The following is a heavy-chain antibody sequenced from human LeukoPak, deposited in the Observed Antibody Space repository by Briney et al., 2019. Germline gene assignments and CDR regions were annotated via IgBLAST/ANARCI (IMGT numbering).Heavy chain of an antibody. V-gene: IGHV1-18*01. CDR2: INTHNGNT. Sequence: ASVKVSCKASGYNFDKFGIAWVRQAPGQGLEWMGWINTHNGNTKYAQQDQGRVTMTTDTSTSTVYMELRSLRSDDTAVYFCARDTPQHLKRYDYWGQGTQVTVSS. D-gene: IGHD6-13*01. J-gene: IGHJ4*02. CDR1: GYNFDKFG. CDR3: ARDTPQHLKRYDY.